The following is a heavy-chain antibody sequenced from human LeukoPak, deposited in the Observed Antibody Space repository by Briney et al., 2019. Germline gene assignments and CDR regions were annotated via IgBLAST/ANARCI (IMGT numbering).Heavy chain of an antibody. CDR1: GFSFSGYG. Sequence: LAGGSLRLSCAASGFSFSGYGMHWVRQAPGKGLEWVAFIRYDGSNEYYADSVKGRFTISRDKSKNTLSLQMNGLRVEDTAVYYCAKVMPPGRIRFYSYYMDVWGKGTTVTVSS. CDR2: IRYDGSNE. CDR3: AKVMPPGRIRFYSYYMDV. J-gene: IGHJ6*03. V-gene: IGHV3-30*02. D-gene: IGHD2-15*01.